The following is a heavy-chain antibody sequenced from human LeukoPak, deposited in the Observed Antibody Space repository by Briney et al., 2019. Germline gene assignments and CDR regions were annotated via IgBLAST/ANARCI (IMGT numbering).Heavy chain of an antibody. CDR2: TYYSGST. J-gene: IGHJ6*02. V-gene: IGHV4-59*08. CDR3: ARHYGSGSYYRSTSYYYGMDV. Sequence: SETLSLTCTVSGGSISSYYWSWTRQPPGKGLEWIGYTYYSGSTNYNPSLKSRVTISVDTSKNQFSLKLSSVTAADTAVYYCARHYGSGSYYRSTSYYYGMDVWGQGTTVTVSS. CDR1: GGSISSYY. D-gene: IGHD3-10*01.